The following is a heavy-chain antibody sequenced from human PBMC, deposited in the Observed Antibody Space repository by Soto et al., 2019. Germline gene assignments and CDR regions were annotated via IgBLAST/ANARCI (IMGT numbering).Heavy chain of an antibody. J-gene: IGHJ4*02. CDR1: GFTFSDYY. Sequence: QVQLVESGGGLVKPGGPLRLSCAASGFTFSDYYMSWIRQAPGKGLEWVSYISSSSSYTNYADSVKGRFTISRDNAKNSLYLQMNSLRAEDTAVYYCARDSVYYGDYELNYFDYWGQGTLVTVSS. V-gene: IGHV3-11*05. CDR3: ARDSVYYGDYELNYFDY. CDR2: ISSSSSYT. D-gene: IGHD4-17*01.